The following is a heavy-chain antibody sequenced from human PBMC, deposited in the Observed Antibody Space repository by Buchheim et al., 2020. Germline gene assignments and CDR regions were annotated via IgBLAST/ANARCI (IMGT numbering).Heavy chain of an antibody. V-gene: IGHV4-34*01. CDR1: GGSFSGYY. D-gene: IGHD3-3*01. J-gene: IGHJ4*02. CDR2: INHSGST. Sequence: QVQLQQWGAGLLKPSETLSLTCAVYGGSFSGYYWGWIRQPPGKGLEWIGEINHSGSTNYNPSLKSRVTISVDTSKNQFSLKLSSVTAADTAVYYCARVLYYDFWSGYTTTYYFDYWGQGTL. CDR3: ARVLYYDFWSGYTTTYYFDY.